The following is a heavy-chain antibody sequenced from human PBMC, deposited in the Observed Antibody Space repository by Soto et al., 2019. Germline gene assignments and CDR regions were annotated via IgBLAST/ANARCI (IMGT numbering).Heavy chain of an antibody. CDR2: IYYSGST. D-gene: IGHD4-17*01. CDR1: GGSISSYY. Sequence: PSETLSLTCTVSGGSISSYYWSWIRQPPGKGLEWIGYIYYSGSTNYNPSLKSRVTISVDTSKNQFSLKLSSVTAADTAVYYCARDRGYGDSPDADFDYWGQGTLVTVSS. J-gene: IGHJ4*02. V-gene: IGHV4-59*01. CDR3: ARDRGYGDSPDADFDY.